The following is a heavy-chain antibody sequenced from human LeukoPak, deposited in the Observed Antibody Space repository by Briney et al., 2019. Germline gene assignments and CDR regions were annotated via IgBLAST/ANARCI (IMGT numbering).Heavy chain of an antibody. J-gene: IGHJ4*02. CDR3: ARVNGDYGDYALDY. Sequence: SETLSLTCTVSGGSISSSSYYWGWIRQPPGKGLEWIGSIYYSGSTYYNPSLKSRVTISVDTSKNQFSLKLSSVTAADTAVYYCARVNGDYGDYALDYWGQGTLVTVSS. CDR1: GGSISSSSYY. CDR2: IYYSGST. V-gene: IGHV4-39*07. D-gene: IGHD4-17*01.